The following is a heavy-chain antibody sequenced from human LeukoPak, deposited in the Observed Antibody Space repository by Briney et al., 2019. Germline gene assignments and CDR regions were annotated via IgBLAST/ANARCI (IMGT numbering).Heavy chain of an antibody. CDR2: ISAYNGNT. V-gene: IGHV1-18*01. D-gene: IGHD3-22*01. Sequence: ASVKVSCKASGGTFSSYAISWVRQAPGQGLEWMGWISAYNGNTNYAQKLQGRVTMTTDTSTSTAYMELRSLRSDDTAVYYCAREDYYDSSYFDYWGQGTLVTVSS. CDR1: GGTFSSYA. CDR3: AREDYYDSSYFDY. J-gene: IGHJ4*02.